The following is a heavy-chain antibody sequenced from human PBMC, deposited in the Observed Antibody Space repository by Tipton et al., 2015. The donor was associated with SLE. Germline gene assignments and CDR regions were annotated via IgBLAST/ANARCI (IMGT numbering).Heavy chain of an antibody. D-gene: IGHD2-2*03. CDR2: ISASGEV. V-gene: IGHV4-4*09. CDR1: GGSISSHY. Sequence: TLSLTCTVSGGSISSHYWSWIRQHPGEGLEWIGYISASGEVASNASLKSRLTISFDTSKNEFSMNLRSVTAADTAVYFCARNGLVWVGEYAFDIWGQGTEVTVSS. J-gene: IGHJ3*02. CDR3: ARNGLVWVGEYAFDI.